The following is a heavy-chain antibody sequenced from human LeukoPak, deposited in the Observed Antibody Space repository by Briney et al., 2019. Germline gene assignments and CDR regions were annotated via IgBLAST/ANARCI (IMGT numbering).Heavy chain of an antibody. CDR2: IYSGGST. J-gene: IGHJ4*02. Sequence: GGSLRLSCAASGFTVSTNYMSWVRRAPGKGLEWVSVIYSGGSTYYADSVKGRFTISRDNSKNTLYLQMNSLRAEDTAVYYCAKDRYDFWSGYSSDYWGQGTLVTVSS. D-gene: IGHD3-3*01. CDR3: AKDRYDFWSGYSSDY. V-gene: IGHV3-53*01. CDR1: GFTVSTNY.